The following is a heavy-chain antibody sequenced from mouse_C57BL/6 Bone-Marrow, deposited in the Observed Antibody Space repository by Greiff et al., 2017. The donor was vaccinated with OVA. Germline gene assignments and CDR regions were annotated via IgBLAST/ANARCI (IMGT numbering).Heavy chain of an antibody. J-gene: IGHJ2*01. V-gene: IGHV1-61*01. D-gene: IGHD3-2*02. CDR1: GYTFTSYW. CDR2: IYPSDSET. CDR3: AGEGQLRLPLYSDY. Sequence: VQLQQPGAELVRPGSSVKLSCKASGYTFTSYWMDWVKQRPGQGLEWIGNIYPSDSETHYNQQFKDKATLTVDKSSSTASMQLSSLTSEDSAVYYCAGEGQLRLPLYSDYWGQGTTLTVSS.